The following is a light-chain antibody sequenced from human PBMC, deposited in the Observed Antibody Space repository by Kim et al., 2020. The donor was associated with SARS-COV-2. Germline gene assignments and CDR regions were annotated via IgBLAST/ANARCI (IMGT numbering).Light chain of an antibody. CDR2: QDS. CDR1: KLGDKY. CDR3: QAWDSSIV. Sequence: SYELTQPPSVSVSPGQTASITCSGDKLGDKYACWYQQKPGQSPVLVIYQDSKGPSGIPERFSGSNSGNTATLTISGTQAMDEADYYCQAWDSSIVFGGGTKVTVL. J-gene: IGLJ2*01. V-gene: IGLV3-1*01.